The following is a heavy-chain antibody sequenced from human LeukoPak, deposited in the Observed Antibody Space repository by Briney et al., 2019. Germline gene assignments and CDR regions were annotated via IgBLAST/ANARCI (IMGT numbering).Heavy chain of an antibody. CDR2: VYNSGST. D-gene: IGHD1-26*01. V-gene: IGHV4-59*01. J-gene: IGHJ4*02. CDR3: ARSGGTWSYNY. CDR1: GGSLSNYY. Sequence: SETLSLTCTVSGGSLSNYYWSWIRQPPGKGLEWLGYVYNSGSTHYNPSLKSRVTISADTSKNQFSLTLTSVTAADPAVYYCARSGGTWSYNYWGQGTLVTVSS.